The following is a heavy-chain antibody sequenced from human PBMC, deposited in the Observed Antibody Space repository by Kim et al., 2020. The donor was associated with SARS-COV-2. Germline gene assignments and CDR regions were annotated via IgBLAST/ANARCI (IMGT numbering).Heavy chain of an antibody. CDR3: VRSSTVVRGVLNY. D-gene: IGHD3-10*01. Sequence: GGSLRLSCSASGFSFSSYALHWVRQAPGKGLEYVSGISNSGGDTYYVDSVKGRFTISRDNSKNTVYFQMSSLRVEDTAVYYCVRSSTVVRGVLNYWGQGTLVTVSS. CDR2: ISNSGGDT. V-gene: IGHV3-64D*06. J-gene: IGHJ4*02. CDR1: GFSFSSYA.